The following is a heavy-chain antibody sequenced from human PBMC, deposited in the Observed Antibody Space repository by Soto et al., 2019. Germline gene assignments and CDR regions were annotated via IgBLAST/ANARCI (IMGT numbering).Heavy chain of an antibody. D-gene: IGHD1-1*01. J-gene: IGHJ4*02. CDR3: AKDALERRPYYFDY. CDR2: TSGSGGNT. V-gene: IGHV3-23*01. Sequence: LRLSCTASGFTFSSYAMSWVRQAPGKGLEWVSGTSGSGGNTYNADSVKGRFAISRDNSKNTLYLQMNSLRAEDTAVYYCAKDALERRPYYFDYWGQGTLVTVS. CDR1: GFTFSSYA.